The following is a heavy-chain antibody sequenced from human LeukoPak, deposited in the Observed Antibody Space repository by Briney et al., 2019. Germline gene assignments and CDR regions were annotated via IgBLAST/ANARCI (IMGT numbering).Heavy chain of an antibody. V-gene: IGHV4-39*01. D-gene: IGHD6-19*01. CDR3: VGHPAGRAVAGSY. CDR1: GGSISSNNYY. CDR2: IYYSGNT. J-gene: IGHJ4*02. Sequence: SETLSLTCTVSGGSISSNNYYWGWIRQPPGKGLEWFGSIYYSGNTFHNPSLKSRVIISIDTSKNQFSLELSSVTAADTAVYYCVGHPAGRAVAGSYWGQGTLVTVSS.